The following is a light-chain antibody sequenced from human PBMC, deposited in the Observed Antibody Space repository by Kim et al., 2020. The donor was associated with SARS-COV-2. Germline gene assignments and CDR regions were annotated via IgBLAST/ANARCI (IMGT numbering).Light chain of an antibody. CDR2: RDS. J-gene: IGLJ3*02. V-gene: IGLV3-9*01. CDR3: QVWDSSTV. Sequence: VAVALGQTGRITCGGNNIGSKNVHWYQQKPGQAPVLVIYRDSNRPSGIPERFSGSNSGNTATLTISRAQAGDEADYYCQVWDSSTVFGGGTQLTVL. CDR1: NIGSKN.